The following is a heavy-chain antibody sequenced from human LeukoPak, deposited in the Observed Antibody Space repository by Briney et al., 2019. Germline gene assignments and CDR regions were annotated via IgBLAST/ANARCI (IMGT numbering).Heavy chain of an antibody. CDR2: ISGDGGST. J-gene: IGHJ4*02. Sequence: GSLRLSCAASGFTFDDYAMHWVRQTPGKGLEWASLISGDGGSTYYTDSVKGRFTISRDNSRNSLYLQINSLRTEDTALYYCAKEASGWYGTHFFDYWGQGTLGNVSS. D-gene: IGHD6-19*01. CDR1: GFTFDDYA. CDR3: AKEASGWYGTHFFDY. V-gene: IGHV3-43*02.